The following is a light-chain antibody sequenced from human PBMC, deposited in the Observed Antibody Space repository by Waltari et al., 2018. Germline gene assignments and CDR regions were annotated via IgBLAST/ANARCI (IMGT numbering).Light chain of an antibody. J-gene: IGKJ4*01. CDR1: QDIRSY. Sequence: IQLTQSPSSLSGSVGERVIITCRASQDIRSYLVWYQQKPGEAPNLLIHGTSTLQNGVPSRFSGSGSGTDYILTISSLQPEDSGTYYCQQVHTYPITFGGGTKVEIK. V-gene: IGKV1-9*01. CDR2: GTS. CDR3: QQVHTYPIT.